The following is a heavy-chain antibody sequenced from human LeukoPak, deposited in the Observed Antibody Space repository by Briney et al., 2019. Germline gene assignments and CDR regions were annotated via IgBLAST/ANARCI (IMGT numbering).Heavy chain of an antibody. J-gene: IGHJ3*02. CDR2: INPKSGAT. D-gene: IGHD6-19*01. CDR1: GYTFIDYY. Sequence: PKASVKVSCKASGYTFIDYYMHWVRQAPGQGLEWMGWINPKSGATKYAQKFQGRVTMTRDTSISTAYMELSRLRYADTAVYYCARDPGYSSGWPTNAFDIWGPGTMVTVSS. V-gene: IGHV1-2*02. CDR3: ARDPGYSSGWPTNAFDI.